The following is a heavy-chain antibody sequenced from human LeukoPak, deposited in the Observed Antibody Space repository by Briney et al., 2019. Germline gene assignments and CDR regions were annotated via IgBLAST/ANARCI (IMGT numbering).Heavy chain of an antibody. Sequence: SETLSLTCTVSGDSISSSSYYWGWIRQPPGKGLEWIGSIYYSGSTYYNPSLKSRVTISVDTSKNQFSLKLSSVTAADTAVYYCARRATASHTIDYWGQGTLVTVSS. CDR3: ARRATASHTIDY. CDR2: IYYSGST. D-gene: IGHD5-12*01. CDR1: GDSISSSSYY. J-gene: IGHJ4*02. V-gene: IGHV4-39*01.